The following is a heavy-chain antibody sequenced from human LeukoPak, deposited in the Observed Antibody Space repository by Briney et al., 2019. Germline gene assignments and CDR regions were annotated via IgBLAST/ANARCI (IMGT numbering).Heavy chain of an antibody. CDR2: ISSSSSYI. CDR3: ARAHGIVVVPAAYSEGAFDI. J-gene: IGHJ3*02. V-gene: IGHV3-21*01. CDR1: GFTFSSYS. D-gene: IGHD2-2*01. Sequence: GGSLRLSCAASGFTFSSYSMNWVRQAPGKGLEWVSSISSSSSYIYYADSVKGRFTISRDNAKNSLYLQMNSLRAEDTAVYYCARAHGIVVVPAAYSEGAFDIWGQGTMVTVSS.